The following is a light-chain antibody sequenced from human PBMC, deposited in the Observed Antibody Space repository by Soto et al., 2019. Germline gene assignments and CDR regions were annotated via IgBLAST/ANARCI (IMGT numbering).Light chain of an antibody. CDR1: NSDVGNYNF. J-gene: IGLJ1*01. CDR3: TAYTSSSTRRV. CDR2: GVS. V-gene: IGLV2-14*01. Sequence: QSALTQPASVSGSPGQSITISCTGTNSDVGNYNFVSWYQQHPGTAPKLMIFGVSNRPSGVSNRFSGSKSGNTASLIISGLQAEDGADYFCTAYTSSSTRRVFGTGTKVTVL.